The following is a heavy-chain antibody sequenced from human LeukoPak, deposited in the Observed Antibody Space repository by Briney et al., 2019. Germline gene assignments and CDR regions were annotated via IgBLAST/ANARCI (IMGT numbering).Heavy chain of an antibody. CDR2: IWYDGSNK. D-gene: IGHD3-10*01. Sequence: GRSLRLSCAASGFTFSSYGMHWVRQAPGKGLEWVAVIWYDGSNKYYADSVKGRFTISRDNPRNTPYLQMNSLRAEDTAVYYCARDRYYGSGSSFDYWGQGTLVTVSS. V-gene: IGHV3-33*01. CDR1: GFTFSSYG. CDR3: ARDRYYGSGSSFDY. J-gene: IGHJ4*02.